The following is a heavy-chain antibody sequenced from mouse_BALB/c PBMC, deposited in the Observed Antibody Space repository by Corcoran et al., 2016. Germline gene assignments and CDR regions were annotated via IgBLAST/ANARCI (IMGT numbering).Heavy chain of an antibody. CDR1: GYTFTDYN. V-gene: IGHV1-18*01. Sequence: EVLLQQSGPELVKPGASVKIPCKASGYTFTDYNMDWVRQSHGKSLEWIGDINPRSGGTIYNQTFKGKATLTVDKSSNTAYMQLSSLTSEDSAVYYCARVNWAGAYWGQGTLVTVSA. J-gene: IGHJ3*01. CDR3: ARVNWAGAY. D-gene: IGHD4-1*01. CDR2: INPRSGGT.